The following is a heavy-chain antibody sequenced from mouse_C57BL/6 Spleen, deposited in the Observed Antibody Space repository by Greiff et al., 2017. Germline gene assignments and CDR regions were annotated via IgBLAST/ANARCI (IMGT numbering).Heavy chain of an antibody. J-gene: IGHJ2*01. Sequence: QVHVKQPGAELVKPGASVKLSCKASGYTFTSYWMQWVKQRPGQGLEWIGEIDPSDSSTNYNQKFKGKATLTVDPSSSTAYMQLSSLTSEDSAVYYCARSGGSSYGGFYFDYWGQGTTLTVSS. D-gene: IGHD1-1*01. CDR2: IDPSDSST. V-gene: IGHV1-50*01. CDR3: ARSGGSSYGGFYFDY. CDR1: GYTFTSYW.